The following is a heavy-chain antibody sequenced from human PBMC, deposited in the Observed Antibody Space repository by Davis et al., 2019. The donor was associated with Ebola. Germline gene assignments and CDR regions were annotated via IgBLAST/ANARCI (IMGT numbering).Heavy chain of an antibody. CDR1: GFTFSSYA. CDR3: ARGGGYGGNSVG. D-gene: IGHD4-23*01. J-gene: IGHJ4*02. Sequence: GESLKISCAASGFTFSSYAMHRVRQAPGKGLEWVAGISYDGSNKYYADSVKGRFTISRDNSKNTLYLQMNSLRAEDTAVYYCARGGGYGGNSVGWGQGTLVTVSS. V-gene: IGHV3-30-3*01. CDR2: ISYDGSNK.